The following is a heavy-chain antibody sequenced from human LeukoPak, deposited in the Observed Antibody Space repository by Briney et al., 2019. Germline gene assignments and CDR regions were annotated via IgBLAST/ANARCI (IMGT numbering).Heavy chain of an antibody. J-gene: IGHJ4*02. CDR3: ARTRVTVTDLYYFDY. CDR2: INYSGKT. D-gene: IGHD2-21*02. CDR1: GGSISSSDSY. Sequence: PSETLSLTCTVSGGSISSSDSYWGWIRQPPGKGLEWIGSINYSGKTYYNPSLKSRVTIGVDPSNSQFSLKLSSVTAADTGVYYCARTRVTVTDLYYFDYWGQGTLVTVSS. V-gene: IGHV4-39*07.